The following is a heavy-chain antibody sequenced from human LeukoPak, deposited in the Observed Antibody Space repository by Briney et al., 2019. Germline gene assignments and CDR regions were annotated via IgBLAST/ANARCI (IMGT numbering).Heavy chain of an antibody. V-gene: IGHV4-4*02. D-gene: IGHD3-22*01. CDR2: IYHSGST. CDR1: GGSISSSNW. CDR3: ARGLGPLYYYDSSGYRGTVYNWFDP. Sequence: SGTLSLTCAVSGGSISSSNWWSWVRQPPGKGLGWIGEIYHSGSTNYNPSLKRRVTISVEKYKNEFSLKLSSVTAADTAVYYCARGLGPLYYYDSSGYRGTVYNWFDPWGQGTLVTVSS. J-gene: IGHJ5*02.